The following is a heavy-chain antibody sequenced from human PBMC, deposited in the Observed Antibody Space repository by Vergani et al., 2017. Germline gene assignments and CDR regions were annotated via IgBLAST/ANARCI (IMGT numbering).Heavy chain of an antibody. D-gene: IGHD3-16*02. Sequence: QVQLAQSGAEVKKPGASVKVSCKASGYTFTSYAMHWVRQAPGQRLEWMGWINAGNGNTKYSQKFQGRVTITRETSASTAYMELSSLRSEDTAVYYCAREGFYDYVWGSYRLRGGYYFDYWGQGTLVTVSS. CDR3: AREGFYDYVWGSYRLRGGYYFDY. V-gene: IGHV1-3*01. CDR2: INAGNGNT. J-gene: IGHJ4*02. CDR1: GYTFTSYA.